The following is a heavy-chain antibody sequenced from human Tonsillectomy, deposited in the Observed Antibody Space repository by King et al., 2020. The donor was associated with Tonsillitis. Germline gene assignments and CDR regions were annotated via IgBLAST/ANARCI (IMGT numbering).Heavy chain of an antibody. J-gene: IGHJ4*02. D-gene: IGHD3/OR15-3a*01. CDR1: GYSISSGYY. CDR3: ASSTSTDWVDW. Sequence: QLQESGPGLVKPSETLSLTCTVSGYSISSGYYWGWIRQPPGKGLEWIGSIYHSGSTYYNPSLKSRVTISVDTSKNQFSLKLSSVTAADTDVYYCASSTSTDWVDWWGQGTLVTVSS. CDR2: IYHSGST. V-gene: IGHV4-38-2*02.